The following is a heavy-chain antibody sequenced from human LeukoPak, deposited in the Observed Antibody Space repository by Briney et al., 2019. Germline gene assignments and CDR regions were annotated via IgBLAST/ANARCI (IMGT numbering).Heavy chain of an antibody. CDR1: RFTFSSYG. Sequence: GGSLRLSCAASRFTFSSYGMSWVRQAPGKGLEWVSTISGSGGSTYYTDSVKGRFTISRDNSKNTLYLQMNSLRAEDTAVYYCAKTYSWFYFDYWGQGTLVTVPS. D-gene: IGHD5-18*01. J-gene: IGHJ4*02. CDR2: ISGSGGST. V-gene: IGHV3-23*01. CDR3: AKTYSWFYFDY.